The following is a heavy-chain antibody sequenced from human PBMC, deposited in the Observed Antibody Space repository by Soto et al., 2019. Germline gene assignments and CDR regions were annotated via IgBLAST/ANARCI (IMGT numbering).Heavy chain of an antibody. CDR1: GNSMFNYY. V-gene: IGHV4-4*07. J-gene: IGHJ6*02. CDR3: AKGGCVDGDYMHHVMDV. CDR2: VYTDGTS. Sequence: QVHLQESGPGLVKPSGTLSLICTVSGNSMFNYYWSWIRQPAGKGLEWIGRVYTDGTSIYNPSLKSRVTMSVDMSKSQFALNVNSVTAADTAVYYCAKGGCVDGDYMHHVMDVWGQGATVIVS. D-gene: IGHD4-17*01.